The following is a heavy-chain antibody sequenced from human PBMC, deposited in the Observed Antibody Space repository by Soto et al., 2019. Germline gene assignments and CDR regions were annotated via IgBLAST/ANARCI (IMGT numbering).Heavy chain of an antibody. CDR3: ARGWGRIFDY. D-gene: IGHD7-27*01. V-gene: IGHV4-34*01. Sequence: QVQLQQWGAGLLKPSETLSLTCAVYGGSFSGYYWNWIRQPPGKGLEWIGEINHSGSTNYNPSLESRVTLSVDPSKHQFSLKLSSVTAADTAVYYCARGWGRIFDYWGQGTLVTVSS. J-gene: IGHJ4*02. CDR2: INHSGST. CDR1: GGSFSGYY.